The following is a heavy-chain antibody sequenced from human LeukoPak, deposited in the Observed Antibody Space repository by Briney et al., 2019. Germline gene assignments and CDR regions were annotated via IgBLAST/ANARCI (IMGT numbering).Heavy chain of an antibody. CDR2: INHSGST. Sequence: KASETLSLTCAVYGGSFSGYYWSWIRQPPGKGLEWIGEINHSGSTNYNPSLKSRVTISVDTSKNQFSLKLSSVTAADTAVYYCARHAGGYQLPPYYYGMDVWGQGTTVTVSS. D-gene: IGHD2-2*01. V-gene: IGHV4-34*01. CDR3: ARHAGGYQLPPYYYGMDV. J-gene: IGHJ6*02. CDR1: GGSFSGYY.